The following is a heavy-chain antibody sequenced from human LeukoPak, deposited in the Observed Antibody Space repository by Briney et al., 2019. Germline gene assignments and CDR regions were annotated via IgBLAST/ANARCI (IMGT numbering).Heavy chain of an antibody. CDR1: GYSISSGYY. V-gene: IGHV4-38-2*01. CDR3: ARHQVVSSIPPSYYMDV. D-gene: IGHD2-2*02. Sequence: SETLSLTCAVSGYSISSGYYWGWIRQPPGKGLEWIGSIYHSGSTYYNPSLKSRVTISVDTSKNQFSLKLSSVTAADTAVYYCARHQVVSSIPPSYYMDVWGKGTTVTVSS. J-gene: IGHJ6*03. CDR2: IYHSGST.